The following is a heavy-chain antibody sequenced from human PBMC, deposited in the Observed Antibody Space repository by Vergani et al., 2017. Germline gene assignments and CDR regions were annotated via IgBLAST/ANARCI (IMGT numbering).Heavy chain of an antibody. V-gene: IGHV3-9*01. CDR3: VHGPLYSSGWWWGAFDI. CDR1: GFTFDDYA. CDR2: ISWNSNSI. Sequence: EVQLVESGGGLVQPGRSLRLSCAASGFTFDDYAMHWVRQAPGKGLEWVSGISWNSNSIGYADSVKGRFTISRDYAKNSLYLQMNSLRAEDTALYYCVHGPLYSSGWWWGAFDIWGQGTMVTVSS. D-gene: IGHD3-22*01. J-gene: IGHJ3*02.